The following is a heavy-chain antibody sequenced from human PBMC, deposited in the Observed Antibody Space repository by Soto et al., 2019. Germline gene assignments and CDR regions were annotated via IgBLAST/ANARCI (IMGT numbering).Heavy chain of an antibody. CDR2: INQDATRQ. Sequence: GGSLRLSCSASGFSFSSYWMSWVRQAPGRGLEWVANINQDATRQSYVDSVEGQFSISRDNAKNSLYLQMNSLRVEDTAVYYCAKVGLFDGNKPITFEFWGQGTLVTVSS. CDR3: AKVGLFDGNKPITFEF. CDR1: GFSFSSYW. D-gene: IGHD3-10*01. J-gene: IGHJ4*02. V-gene: IGHV3-7*03.